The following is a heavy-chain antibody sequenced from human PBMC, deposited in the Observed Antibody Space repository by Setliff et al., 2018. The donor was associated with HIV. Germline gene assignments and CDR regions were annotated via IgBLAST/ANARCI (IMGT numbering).Heavy chain of an antibody. D-gene: IGHD6-19*01. V-gene: IGHV4-30-4*01. CDR3: ARARSDWYNVRPYYFDL. CDR1: GASFVGDNH. J-gene: IGHJ4*02. Sequence: SETLSLTCAVSGASFVGDNHWSWIRPTPERGLEWIAYFMYTDIHYVNYLNYRNPSLASRLSISVDKSKNQFSLTLSSVTAADTAVYYCARARSDWYNVRPYYFDLWGQGTPVTVSS. CDR2: FMYTDIHYVNYLN.